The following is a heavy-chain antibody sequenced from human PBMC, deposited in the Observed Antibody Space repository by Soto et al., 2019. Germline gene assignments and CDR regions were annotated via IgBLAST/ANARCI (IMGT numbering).Heavy chain of an antibody. CDR2: ISGSGSST. CDR3: AANYYYDRSGRYFQH. J-gene: IGHJ1*01. D-gene: IGHD3-22*01. CDR1: GLTFSSYA. V-gene: IGHV3-23*01. Sequence: GESMKICCAAAGLTFSSYAMSWVRQAPGKGLEWVSFISGSGSSTYYADSVKGRFSISRDDSKNMLYLQMNSLRAEDTAVYYCAANYYYDRSGRYFQHWGQGTLVTVSS.